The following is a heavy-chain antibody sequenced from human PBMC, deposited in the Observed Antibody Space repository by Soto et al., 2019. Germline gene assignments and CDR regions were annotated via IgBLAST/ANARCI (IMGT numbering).Heavy chain of an antibody. V-gene: IGHV1-69*01. J-gene: IGHJ5*02. D-gene: IGHD4-17*01. CDR3: ARKNAHDYGDLSWFDP. CDR1: GGTFSSYA. Sequence: QVQLVQSGAEVKKPGSSVKVSCKASGGTFSSYAISWVRQAPGQGLECMGGIIPIFGTANYAQKFQGRVTITADESTSTAYMELSSLRSEDTAVYYCARKNAHDYGDLSWFDPWGQGTLVTVSS. CDR2: IIPIFGTA.